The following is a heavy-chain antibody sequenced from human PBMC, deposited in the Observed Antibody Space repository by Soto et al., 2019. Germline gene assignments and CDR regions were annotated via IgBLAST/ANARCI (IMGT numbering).Heavy chain of an antibody. CDR3: TRARCSSTSCPPHLDV. V-gene: IGHV5-10-1*01. CDR2: IDPSDSYT. CDR1: GCSFTSYW. Sequence: GESLKISCKGSGCSFTSYWISWVRQMPGKGLEWMGRIDPSDSYTNYSPSFQGHVTISADKSISTAYLQMNSLKTEDTAVYYCTRARCSSTSCPPHLDVWGQGTTVTVSS. J-gene: IGHJ6*02. D-gene: IGHD2-2*01.